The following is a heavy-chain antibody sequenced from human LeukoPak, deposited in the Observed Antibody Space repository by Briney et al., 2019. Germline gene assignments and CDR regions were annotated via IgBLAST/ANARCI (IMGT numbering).Heavy chain of an antibody. Sequence: GGCLRLSCAASGFTLTNYAMNWVGQTPGKGLEWVSSISGGNTYDADSVRGRFTISRASSKKTLYLHMDFLRAEDTAVYLCAKGFTTGWSEGYLDYWGQGTLVSVSS. CDR3: AKGFTTGWSEGYLDY. CDR1: GFTLTNYA. V-gene: IGHV3-23*01. CDR2: ISGGNT. J-gene: IGHJ4*02. D-gene: IGHD6-19*01.